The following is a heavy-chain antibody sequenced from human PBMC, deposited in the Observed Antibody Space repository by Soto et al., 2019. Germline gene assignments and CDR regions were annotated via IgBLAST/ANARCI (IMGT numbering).Heavy chain of an antibody. D-gene: IGHD3-22*01. J-gene: IGHJ1*01. CDR1: GFTFSSYA. Sequence: GGSLRLSCAASGFTFSSYAMSWVRQAPGKGLEWVSAISGSGGSPYYADSVKGRFTISRDNSKNTLYLQMNSLRAEDTAVYYCAKGPNYYDSSGYYSTEYFQHWGQGTLVTVSS. V-gene: IGHV3-23*01. CDR2: ISGSGGSP. CDR3: AKGPNYYDSSGYYSTEYFQH.